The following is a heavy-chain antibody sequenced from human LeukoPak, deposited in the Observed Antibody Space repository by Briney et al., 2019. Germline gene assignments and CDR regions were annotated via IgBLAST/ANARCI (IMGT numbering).Heavy chain of an antibody. CDR2: ISYDGSNK. CDR1: GFTFSSYG. CDR3: AKVHPPLYGMDV. Sequence: GRSLRLSCAASGFTFSSYGMRWVRQAPGKGLEWVAVISYDGSNKYYADSVKGRFTISRDNSKNTLYLQMNSLRAEDTAVYYCAKVHPPLYGMDVWGQGTTVTVSS. V-gene: IGHV3-30*18. J-gene: IGHJ6*02.